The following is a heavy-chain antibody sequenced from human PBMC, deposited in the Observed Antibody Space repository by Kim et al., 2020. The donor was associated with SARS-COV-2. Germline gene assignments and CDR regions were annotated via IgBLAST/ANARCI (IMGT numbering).Heavy chain of an antibody. CDR2: NNEGTNP. J-gene: IGHJ4*02. CDR3: TTAFEY. V-gene: IGHV3-74*01. Sequence: NNEGTNPYYADSGKGRFTISRDNAKKTVYLQMNSLGAEDTAVYYCTTAFEYWGQGTLVTVSS.